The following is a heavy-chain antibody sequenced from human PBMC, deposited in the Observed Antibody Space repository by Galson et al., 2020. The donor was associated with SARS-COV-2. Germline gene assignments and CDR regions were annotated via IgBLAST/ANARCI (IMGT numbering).Heavy chain of an antibody. J-gene: IGHJ3*02. V-gene: IGHV4-30-2*01. CDR2: ISYSGGT. CDR1: GPSISSGSYS. CDR3: ARLHYGQYAPEAFDI. D-gene: IGHD4-17*01. Sequence: SETLSLTCAVSGPSISSGSYSWNWLRPPPGMGLEWIGNISYSGGTYYNPSLKSRVTISGDRSKNQLSLRLSTVTAADTAVYYCARLHYGQYAPEAFDIWGPGTRVTVAS.